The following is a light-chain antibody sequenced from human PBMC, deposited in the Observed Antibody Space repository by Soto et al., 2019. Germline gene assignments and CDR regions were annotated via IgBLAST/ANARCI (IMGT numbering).Light chain of an antibody. CDR2: AAS. V-gene: IGKV1-8*01. J-gene: IGKJ4*01. CDR1: QGISSY. CDR3: QQYYSYPALT. Sequence: AIRMTQSPSSLSASTGDRVTITCRASQGISSYLAWYQQKPGKAPKLLIYAASTLQSGVPSRFSGSGSGTDFTLTISCLQSGDFATYYCQQYYSYPALTFGGGTKVDIK.